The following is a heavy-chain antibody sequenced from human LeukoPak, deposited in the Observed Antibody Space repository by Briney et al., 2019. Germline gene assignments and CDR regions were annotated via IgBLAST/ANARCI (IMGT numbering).Heavy chain of an antibody. CDR3: TRDIPEYDDVWSGYYTHNYYYYYMDV. D-gene: IGHD3-3*01. CDR1: GFTFSSYW. J-gene: IGHJ6*03. V-gene: IGHV3-7*01. Sequence: GGSLRLSCAASGFTFSSYWMSWVRQAPGQGLEWVAKIKQDGSGTNYVDSFKGRFTITRDNATNTLYLKMNSLRSADTAVYYWTRDIPEYDDVWSGYYTHNYYYYYMDVWAKETTVTVPS. CDR2: IKQDGSGT.